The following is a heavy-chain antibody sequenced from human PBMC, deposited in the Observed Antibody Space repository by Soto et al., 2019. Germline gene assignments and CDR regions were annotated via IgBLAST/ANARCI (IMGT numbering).Heavy chain of an antibody. D-gene: IGHD3-22*01. Sequence: WGSLRLSCAASGFTFSSYAMHWVRQAPGKGLEYVSAISSNGGSTYYADSVKGRFTISRDNSKNTLYLQMGSLRAEDMAVYYCARGGPRDYYDSSGLDAFDIWGQGTMVTVSS. CDR2: ISSNGGST. V-gene: IGHV3-64*02. CDR1: GFTFSSYA. CDR3: ARGGPRDYYDSSGLDAFDI. J-gene: IGHJ3*02.